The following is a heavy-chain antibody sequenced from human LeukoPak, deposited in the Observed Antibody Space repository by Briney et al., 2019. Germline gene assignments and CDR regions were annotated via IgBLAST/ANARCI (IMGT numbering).Heavy chain of an antibody. Sequence: SETPSLTCTVSGGSISSYYWSWIRQPPGKGLEWIGYIYYSGSTNYNPSLKSRVTISVDTSKNQFSLKLSSVTAADTAVYYCARDRGFTGPEVNGMDVWGQGTTVTVSS. CDR1: GGSISSYY. CDR2: IYYSGST. V-gene: IGHV4-59*01. CDR3: ARDRGFTGPEVNGMDV. J-gene: IGHJ6*02. D-gene: IGHD3-10*01.